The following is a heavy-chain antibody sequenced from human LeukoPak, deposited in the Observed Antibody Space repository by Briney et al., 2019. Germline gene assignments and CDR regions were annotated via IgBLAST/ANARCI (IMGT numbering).Heavy chain of an antibody. CDR3: ARIGYCSGGSCYPSYYYYGMDV. D-gene: IGHD2-15*01. Sequence: PGWSLRLSCAASGFTFSSYSLNWVRQAPGKGLEWVSSISSSSSYIYYADSVKGRFTISRDNAKNSLYLQMNSLRAEDTAVYYCARIGYCSGGSCYPSYYYYGMDVGGQGTTVTVSS. CDR2: ISSSSSYI. V-gene: IGHV3-21*01. J-gene: IGHJ6*02. CDR1: GFTFSSYS.